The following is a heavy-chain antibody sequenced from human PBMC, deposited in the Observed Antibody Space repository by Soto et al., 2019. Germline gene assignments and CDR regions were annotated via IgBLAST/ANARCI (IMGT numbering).Heavy chain of an antibody. Sequence: QLHLVQSGAVVKKPGASVTVSCSASGYPVTAYYMHWVRQAPGRGLEWMGGINPATGAAKYTQTFQGRVPMTGDTSTSTVFMELSGLTFEDTAVFYCARGGGVGVAGSAAFDMWGQGTLVTVSS. D-gene: IGHD3-3*01. CDR2: INPATGAA. CDR1: GYPVTAYY. CDR3: ARGGGVGVAGSAAFDM. J-gene: IGHJ3*02. V-gene: IGHV1-2*02.